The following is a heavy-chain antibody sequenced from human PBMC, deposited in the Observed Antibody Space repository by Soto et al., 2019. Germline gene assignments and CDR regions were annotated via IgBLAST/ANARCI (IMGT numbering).Heavy chain of an antibody. CDR3: ARERPDGARLDP. CDR2: IYYSGST. CDR1: GGSISSGDYY. D-gene: IGHD6-6*01. V-gene: IGHV4-30-4*01. J-gene: IGHJ5*02. Sequence: QVQLQESGPGLVKPSQTLSLTCTVSGGSISSGDYYWSWIRQPPGKGLEWIGYIYYSGSTYYNPSLKRRVTIPVDTSKNQFSLKLSSVTAADTAVYYCARERPDGARLDPWGQGTLVTVSS.